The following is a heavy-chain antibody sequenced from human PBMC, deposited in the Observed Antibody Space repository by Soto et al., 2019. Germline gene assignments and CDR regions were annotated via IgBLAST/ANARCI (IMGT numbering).Heavy chain of an antibody. Sequence: PSETLSLTCTVSGSSISSSGYYWGWIRQPPGNGLEWIGSMYYGVSTYYNPSLKSRVTVSVDASKNQFSLNLSSVTAADTAVYYCARLPSRHLVDYWGQGTLVTVSS. CDR1: GSSISSSGYY. CDR3: ARLPSRHLVDY. V-gene: IGHV4-39*01. CDR2: MYYGVST. D-gene: IGHD3-3*02. J-gene: IGHJ4*02.